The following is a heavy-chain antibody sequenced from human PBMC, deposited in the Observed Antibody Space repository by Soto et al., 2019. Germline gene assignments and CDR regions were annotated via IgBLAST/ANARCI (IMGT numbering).Heavy chain of an antibody. J-gene: IGHJ5*02. CDR3: ARVLTTVTTKRYNWFDP. Sequence: QVQLQQWGAGLLKPSETLSLTCAVYGGSFSGYYWSWIRQPPGKGLEWIGEINHSGSTNYNPSLKSRVTISVDTSKNQFSLKLSSVTAADTAVYSCARVLTTVTTKRYNWFDPWGQGTLVTVSS. D-gene: IGHD4-4*01. CDR1: GGSFSGYY. V-gene: IGHV4-34*01. CDR2: INHSGST.